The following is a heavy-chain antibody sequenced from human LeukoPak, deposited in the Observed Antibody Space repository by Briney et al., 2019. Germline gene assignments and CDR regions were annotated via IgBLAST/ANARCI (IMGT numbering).Heavy chain of an antibody. D-gene: IGHD2-15*01. CDR1: GYTFTSYA. CDR3: AKSPGNVVPATFDF. CDR2: ISTNTGNP. J-gene: IGHJ4*02. Sequence: GASVKVSCKSSGYTFTSYAMNWVRQAPGQGLEGMGWISTNTGNPTYAQGFTGRFVFSLDTSVSTAYLQISSLKAEDSAVYYCAKSPGNVVPATFDFWGQGTLVTVSS. V-gene: IGHV7-4-1*02.